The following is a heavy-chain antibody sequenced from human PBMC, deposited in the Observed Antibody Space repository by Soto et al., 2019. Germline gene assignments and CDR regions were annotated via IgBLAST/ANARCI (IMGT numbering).Heavy chain of an antibody. J-gene: IGHJ4*02. D-gene: IGHD3-9*01. CDR2: ISYDGSNK. CDR3: ARPKLRYFDWFRFDY. Sequence: GGSLRLSCGAFGGTFSSYAVHWVRQAPGKGLEWVAVISYDGSNKYYADSVKGRFTISRDNSKNTLYLQMNSLRAEDTAVYYCARPKLRYFDWFRFDYWGQGTLVTVSS. V-gene: IGHV3-30-3*01. CDR1: GGTFSSYA.